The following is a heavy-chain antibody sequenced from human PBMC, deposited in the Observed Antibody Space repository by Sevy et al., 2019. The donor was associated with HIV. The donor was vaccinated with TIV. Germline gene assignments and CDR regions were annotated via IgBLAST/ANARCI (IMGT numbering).Heavy chain of an antibody. J-gene: IGHJ4*02. Sequence: SETLSLTCTVSGDSISHYYWSWIRQPPGKGLEWIGHIYYTGSTTYNPSLKSRVTISVDRSKNQFSLKLNSVTAADTAVYYCARTVYADYWGQGTLVTVSS. D-gene: IGHD2-8*01. CDR1: GDSISHYY. V-gene: IGHV4-59*01. CDR2: IYYTGST. CDR3: ARTVYADY.